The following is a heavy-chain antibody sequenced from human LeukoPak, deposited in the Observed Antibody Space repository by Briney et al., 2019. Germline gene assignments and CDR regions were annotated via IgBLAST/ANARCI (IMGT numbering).Heavy chain of an antibody. CDR3: ARGGRELLSMQFEFDY. J-gene: IGHJ4*02. V-gene: IGHV4-59*01. Sequence: PSETLSLTCTVSGDSISSYYWSWIRQPPGKGLEWIGYIYYSGSTNYNPSLKSRVTISVDTSKNQFSLKLSSVTAADTAVYYCARGGRELLSMQFEFDYWGQGTLVTVSS. CDR2: IYYSGST. CDR1: GDSISSYY. D-gene: IGHD1-26*01.